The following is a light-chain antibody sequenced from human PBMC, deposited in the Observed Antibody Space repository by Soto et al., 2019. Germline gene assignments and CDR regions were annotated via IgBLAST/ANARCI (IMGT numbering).Light chain of an antibody. J-gene: IGLJ1*01. CDR1: SSNLGAGYD. CDR3: QSYDTSLGGSRV. Sequence: QSVLTQPPSVSGAPGQRVTISCTGNSSNLGAGYDVHWYQQLPGAAPKLVIFGNRNRPSGVPERFSGSRSGTSASLAITGLQDEDEADYYCQSYDTSLGGSRVFGTGTKLTVL. V-gene: IGLV1-40*01. CDR2: GNR.